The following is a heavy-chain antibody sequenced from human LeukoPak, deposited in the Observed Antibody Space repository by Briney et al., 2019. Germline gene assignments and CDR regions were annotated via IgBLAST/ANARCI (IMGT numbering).Heavy chain of an antibody. J-gene: IGHJ4*02. CDR2: IIPIFGTA. CDR1: GYTFTSYA. D-gene: IGHD6-13*01. Sequence: SVKVSCKASGYTFTSYAISWVRQAPGQGLEWMGGIIPIFGTANYAQKFQGRVTITADESTSTAYMELSSLRSEDTAVYYCARGYSSSWYYFDYWGQGTLVTVSS. CDR3: ARGYSSSWYYFDY. V-gene: IGHV1-69*13.